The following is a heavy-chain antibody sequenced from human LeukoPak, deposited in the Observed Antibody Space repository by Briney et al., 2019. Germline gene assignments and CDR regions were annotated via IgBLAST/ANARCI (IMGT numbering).Heavy chain of an antibody. CDR2: LSPNTGVT. CDR3: VRVSGSGFTTRLGFDP. Sequence: ASVKVSCKTSGFNLSDYYIHWVRQAPGQGLEWMGWLSPNTGVTNYAPKFQGKVTMTRDTSINTAFMELNRLTSDDTAMFYCVRVSGSGFTTRLGFDPWGQGTLVTVSS. D-gene: IGHD3-10*01. CDR1: GFNLSDYY. J-gene: IGHJ5*02. V-gene: IGHV1-2*02.